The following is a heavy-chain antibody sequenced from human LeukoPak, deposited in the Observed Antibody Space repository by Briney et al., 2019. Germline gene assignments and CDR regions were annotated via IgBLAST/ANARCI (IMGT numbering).Heavy chain of an antibody. J-gene: IGHJ4*02. Sequence: PSETLSLTCIFSSGSISSGSISNFYWNWIRQPPGKGLEWIGYIFYSGATNYNPSLKSRVTISIDTSKNQFSLKLSSVTAADTAVYYCARSDCSSGACYINFDYWGQGTLVTVSS. V-gene: IGHV4-61*01. CDR1: SGSISSGSISNFY. CDR2: IFYSGAT. D-gene: IGHD2-15*01. CDR3: ARSDCSSGACYINFDY.